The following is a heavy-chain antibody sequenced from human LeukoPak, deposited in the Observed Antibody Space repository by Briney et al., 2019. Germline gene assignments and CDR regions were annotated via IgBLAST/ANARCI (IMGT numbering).Heavy chain of an antibody. D-gene: IGHD3-10*01. Sequence: PGGSQRLSCAASGFTFSSSWMSWVRQAPGKGLEWVANIKQDGSEKYYVDSVKGRFTISRDNAKNSLYLQMNSLRAEDTAVYYCARVVPPLYYFDYWGQGTLVTVSS. CDR2: IKQDGSEK. V-gene: IGHV3-7*01. CDR1: GFTFSSSW. CDR3: ARVVPPLYYFDY. J-gene: IGHJ4*02.